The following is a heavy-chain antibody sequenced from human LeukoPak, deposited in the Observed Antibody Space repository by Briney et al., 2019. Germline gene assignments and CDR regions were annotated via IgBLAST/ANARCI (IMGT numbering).Heavy chain of an antibody. CDR3: AKDGYDFWSGYYMAY. CDR2: ISYDGSNK. D-gene: IGHD3-3*01. CDR1: GFTFSSYG. Sequence: PGGSLRLSCAASGFTFSSYGMHWVRQAPGKGLEWVAVISYDGSNKYYADSVKGRFTISRDNSKNTLYLQMNSLRAEDTAVYYCAKDGYDFWSGYYMAYWGQGTLVTVSS. J-gene: IGHJ4*02. V-gene: IGHV3-30*18.